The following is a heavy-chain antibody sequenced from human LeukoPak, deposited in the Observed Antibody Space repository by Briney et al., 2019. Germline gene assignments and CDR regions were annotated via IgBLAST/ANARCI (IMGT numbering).Heavy chain of an antibody. J-gene: IGHJ4*02. CDR2: ISSSGSTI. V-gene: IGHV3-11*01. D-gene: IGHD3-3*01. CDR1: GFTFSDYY. CDR3: ARSRYYDFWSGYYAQPYFDY. Sequence: GGSLRLSCAASGFTFSDYYMSWLRQAPGKGLEWVSYISSSGSTIYYADSVKGRFTISRDNAKNSLYLQMNSLRAEDTAVYYCARSRYYDFWSGYYAQPYFDYWGQGTLVTVSS.